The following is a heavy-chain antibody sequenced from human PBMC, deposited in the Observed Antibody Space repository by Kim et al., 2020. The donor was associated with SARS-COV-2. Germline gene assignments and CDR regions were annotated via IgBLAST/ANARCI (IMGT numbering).Heavy chain of an antibody. CDR2: ISYDGSNK. CDR3: ARGGWGRVVVTPPNDAFDI. CDR1: GFTFSSYA. D-gene: IGHD2-21*02. J-gene: IGHJ3*02. V-gene: IGHV3-30-3*01. Sequence: GGSLRLSCAASGFTFSSYAMHWVRQAPGKGLEWVAVISYDGSNKYYADSVKGRFTISRDNSKNTLYLQMNSLRAEDTAVYYCARGGWGRVVVTPPNDAFDIWGQGTMVTVSS.